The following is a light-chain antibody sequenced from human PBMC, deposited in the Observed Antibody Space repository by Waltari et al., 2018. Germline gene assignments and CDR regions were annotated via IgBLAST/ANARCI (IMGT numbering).Light chain of an antibody. CDR1: SSDVGRHNY. CDR3: CSYAGSYSRV. V-gene: IGLV2-11*01. J-gene: IGLJ3*02. CDR2: DVS. Sequence: QSALTQPRSVSGSPGQSVTISCAGTSSDVGRHNYVSWYQQHPGKAPKLMIYDVSNRPSGVPDRFSGSKSGNTASLTISGLQAEDEADYYCCSYAGSYSRVFGGGTQLTVL.